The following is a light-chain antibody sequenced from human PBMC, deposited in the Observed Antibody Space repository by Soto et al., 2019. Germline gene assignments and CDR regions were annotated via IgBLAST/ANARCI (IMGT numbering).Light chain of an antibody. J-gene: IGKJ3*01. CDR3: QQYNSYFSFT. CDR1: QSIDVW. CDR2: QAS. Sequence: DIQMTQSPSPLAASVGDRVTITCRASQSIDVWLAWYQHKPGRAPNILISQASVLESGVPSRFSGSGSGTEFTLTISSLQPDYFATYFCQQYNSYFSFTFGPGPPGDAK. V-gene: IGKV1-5*03.